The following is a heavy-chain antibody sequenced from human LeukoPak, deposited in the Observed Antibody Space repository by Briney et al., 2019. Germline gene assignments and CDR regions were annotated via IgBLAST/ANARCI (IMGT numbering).Heavy chain of an antibody. Sequence: GGSLRLSCAASGFTFRNYGMNWVRQAPGKGLDWVAVISNDGGNKYYADYVKGRFTISRDNSKNTLYLQMNSLRAEDTAVYYCAKENYYDSSGYYPAGYYGMDVWGQGTTVTVSS. J-gene: IGHJ6*02. CDR2: ISNDGGNK. V-gene: IGHV3-30*18. CDR3: AKENYYDSSGYYPAGYYGMDV. D-gene: IGHD3-22*01. CDR1: GFTFRNYG.